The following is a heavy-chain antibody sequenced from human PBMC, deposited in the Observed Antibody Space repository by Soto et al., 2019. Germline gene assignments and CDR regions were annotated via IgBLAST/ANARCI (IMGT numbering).Heavy chain of an antibody. CDR2: INPSGGST. CDR1: GYTFTSYY. V-gene: IGHV1-46*01. J-gene: IGHJ6*02. D-gene: IGHD3-22*01. Sequence: ASVKVSCKASGYTFTSYYMHWVRQAPGQGLEWMGIINPSGGSTSYAQKFQGRVTMTRDTSTSTVYMELSSLRSEDTAVYYCARDGRYYDSSGYPGAPYYYGMDVWGQGTTVTVSS. CDR3: ARDGRYYDSSGYPGAPYYYGMDV.